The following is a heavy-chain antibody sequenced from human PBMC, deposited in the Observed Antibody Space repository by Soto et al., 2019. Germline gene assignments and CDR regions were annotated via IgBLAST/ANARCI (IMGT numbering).Heavy chain of an antibody. CDR1: GGSISSGGYS. CDR2: IYHSGST. Sequence: PSETLSLTCAVSGGSISSGGYSWSWIRQPPGKGLEWIGYIYHSGSTYYNPSLKSRVTISVDRSKNQFSLKLSSVTAADTAVYYCARDRSGAFDIWGQGPMVTVSS. CDR3: ARDRSGAFDI. D-gene: IGHD3-10*01. J-gene: IGHJ3*02. V-gene: IGHV4-30-2*01.